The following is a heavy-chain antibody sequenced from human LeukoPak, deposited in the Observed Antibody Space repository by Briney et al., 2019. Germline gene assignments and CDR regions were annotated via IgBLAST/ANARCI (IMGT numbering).Heavy chain of an antibody. V-gene: IGHV4-39*02. CDR2: IYYSGST. D-gene: IGHD3-10*01. J-gene: IGHJ5*02. Sequence: SETLSLTCTVSGGSIYSFSYYWGWIRQPPGKGLEWIGSIYYSGSTYYNPSLKSRVTISVDTSKNHFSLKLSSVTAADTAVYYCARGDYYDSGSYGPNWFDPWGQGTLVTVSS. CDR3: ARGDYYDSGSYGPNWFDP. CDR1: GGSIYSFSYY.